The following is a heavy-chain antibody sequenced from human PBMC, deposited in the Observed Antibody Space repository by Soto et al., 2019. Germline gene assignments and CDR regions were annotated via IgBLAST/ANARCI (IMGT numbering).Heavy chain of an antibody. V-gene: IGHV1-18*01. Sequence: QVQLVQSGAEVKKPGASVKVSCKASGYTFTSYGISWVRQAPGQGLEWMGWISGYNGNTNYAQKIQCRVTMTTDTSTSTAYMERRTLRSDDTAVYYCARGPITMIAHDAFDIWGQGTMVTVSS. CDR2: ISGYNGNT. J-gene: IGHJ3*02. CDR1: GYTFTSYG. CDR3: ARGPITMIAHDAFDI. D-gene: IGHD3-22*01.